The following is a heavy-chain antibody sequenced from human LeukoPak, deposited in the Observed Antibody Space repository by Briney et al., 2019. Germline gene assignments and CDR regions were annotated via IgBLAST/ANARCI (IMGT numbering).Heavy chain of an antibody. CDR3: AREGAAAGLDC. CDR1: GFTFISYD. J-gene: IGHJ4*02. CDR2: ISSRSSTI. Sequence: GGSLRLSCETSGFTFISYDMHWVRQTPGKGLEWVSYISSRSSTIYYADSVKGRFTISRDDAKNSLYLQMNGLRAEDTAVYYCAREGAAAGLDCWGQGTLVTVSS. D-gene: IGHD6-13*01. V-gene: IGHV3-48*01.